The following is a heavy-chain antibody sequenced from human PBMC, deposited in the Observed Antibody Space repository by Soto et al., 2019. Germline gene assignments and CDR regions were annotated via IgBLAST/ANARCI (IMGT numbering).Heavy chain of an antibody. CDR3: YIWAGHEYNWFDP. D-gene: IGHD7-27*01. Sequence: SETLSLTCAVYGGSFSGYYWSWIRQPPGKGLKWIGEINHSGSTNYNPSLKSRVTISVDTSKNQFSLKLSSVTVADMAVFYCYIWAGHEYNWFDPWGQGTLVTVSS. J-gene: IGHJ5*02. CDR2: INHSGST. V-gene: IGHV4-34*01. CDR1: GGSFSGYY.